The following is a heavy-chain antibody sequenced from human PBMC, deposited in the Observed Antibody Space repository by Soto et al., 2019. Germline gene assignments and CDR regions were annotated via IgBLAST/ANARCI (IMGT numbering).Heavy chain of an antibody. J-gene: IGHJ5*02. D-gene: IGHD5-12*01. Sequence: AGGSLRLSCASSGFTFGVYNMQWVRQAPGKGLECVSVISYDGGNEYYADSVKGRFTISRDNSENKLYLQMNSLRPEDSGIYYCARVTEWLRSYNWFDPWGQGTLVTVSS. CDR2: ISYDGGNE. CDR3: ARVTEWLRSYNWFDP. CDR1: GFTFGVYN. V-gene: IGHV3-30*03.